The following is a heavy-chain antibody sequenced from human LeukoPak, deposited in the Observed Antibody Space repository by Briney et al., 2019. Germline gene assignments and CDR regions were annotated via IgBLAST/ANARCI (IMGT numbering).Heavy chain of an antibody. V-gene: IGHV4-39*02. CDR1: DGPISSSSYY. Sequence: SETLSLTCTVSDGPISSSSYYWGWIRQPPGKGLEWIGTIYYSGSTYYNPPLKSRVTISVDTSKNQFSLNLSSVTAADTAVYYCAREIVVVTAIRRRWFDPWGQGTLVTVSS. CDR3: AREIVVVTAIRRRWFDP. J-gene: IGHJ5*02. CDR2: IYYSGST. D-gene: IGHD2-21*02.